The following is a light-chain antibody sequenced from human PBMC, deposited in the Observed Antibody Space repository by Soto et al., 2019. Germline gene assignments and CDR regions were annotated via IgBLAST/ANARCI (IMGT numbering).Light chain of an antibody. V-gene: IGLV2-18*01. CDR3: SLSTSSSTVV. Sequence: QSALTQPPSVSGSPGQSVTISCTGTSSDVGSYNRVSWYQQPPGTAPKLMIYEVSNRPSGVPDRFSGSKSGNTASLTISGLLAEDEADYYCSLSTSSSTVVFRTGTKVTVL. J-gene: IGLJ1*01. CDR1: SSDVGSYNR. CDR2: EVS.